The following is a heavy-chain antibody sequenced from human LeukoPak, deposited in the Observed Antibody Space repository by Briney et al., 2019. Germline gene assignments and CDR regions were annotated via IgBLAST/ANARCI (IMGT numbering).Heavy chain of an antibody. V-gene: IGHV1-2*02. Sequence: GASVKVSCKASGYTFTGYYIHWVRQAPGQGLEWMGWINPNSGGTKYAQKFQGRVTMTLYTSISTAYMELSSLRSEDTAVYYCAREGDIVVVTATNPIFNWFDPWGQGTLVTVSS. CDR2: INPNSGGT. CDR1: GYTFTGYY. J-gene: IGHJ5*02. D-gene: IGHD2-21*02. CDR3: AREGDIVVVTATNPIFNWFDP.